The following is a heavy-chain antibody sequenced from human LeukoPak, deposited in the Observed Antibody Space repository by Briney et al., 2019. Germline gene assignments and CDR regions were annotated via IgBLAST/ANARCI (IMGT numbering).Heavy chain of an antibody. D-gene: IGHD6-19*01. CDR1: GASISRYY. CDR3: ARGEAQQWLANWYFDL. Sequence: SETLSLTCTVSGASISRYYWSWIRQPPGKGLEWIGYIYYSGSTNYNPSLKSRVTISVDTSKNQFSLKLSSVTAADTAVCYCARGEAQQWLANWYFDLWGRGTLVTVSS. J-gene: IGHJ2*01. V-gene: IGHV4-59*01. CDR2: IYYSGST.